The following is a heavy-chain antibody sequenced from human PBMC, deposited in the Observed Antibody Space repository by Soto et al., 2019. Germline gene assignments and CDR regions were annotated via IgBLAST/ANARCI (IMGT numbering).Heavy chain of an antibody. Sequence: EVKLVESGGGLVKPGGSLRLSCAASGYSFRDAWMNWVRQAPGKGLEWVGRIKSFADGGTTEYAAPVKGRFSISRDDSTFTIFLQMNSLQTEDTAVYYCTRRPKGADIRVGPLDFWGRGTLVTVSA. CDR1: GYSFRDAW. D-gene: IGHD2-15*01. J-gene: IGHJ4*02. V-gene: IGHV3-15*07. CDR3: TRRPKGADIRVGPLDF. CDR2: IKSFADGGTT.